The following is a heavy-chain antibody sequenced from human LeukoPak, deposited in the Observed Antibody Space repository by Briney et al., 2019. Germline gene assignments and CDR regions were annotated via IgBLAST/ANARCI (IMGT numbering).Heavy chain of an antibody. D-gene: IGHD6-19*01. CDR3: ARDSSGWLRGLYYFDY. V-gene: IGHV4-59*01. Sequence: SETLSLTCTVSGGSISSYYWSWIRQPPGKGLEWIGYIYCSGSTNYNPSLKSRVTISVDTSKNQFSLKLSSVTAADTAVYYCARDSSGWLRGLYYFDYWGQGTLVTVPS. CDR1: GGSISSYY. J-gene: IGHJ4*02. CDR2: IYCSGST.